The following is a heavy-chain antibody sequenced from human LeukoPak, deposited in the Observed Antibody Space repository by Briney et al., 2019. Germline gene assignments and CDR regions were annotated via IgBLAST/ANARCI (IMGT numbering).Heavy chain of an antibody. V-gene: IGHV3-48*03. CDR3: ARDHRRYSSSSGYYYYYGMDV. J-gene: IGHJ6*02. Sequence: GGSLRLSCAASGFTSSSYEMNWVRQAPGKGLEWVSYISSSGSTIYYADSVKGRFTISRHNAKNSLCLQMNSLRAEDTAVYYCARDHRRYSSSSGYYYYYGMDVWGQGTTVTVSS. CDR1: GFTSSSYE. CDR2: ISSSGSTI. D-gene: IGHD6-6*01.